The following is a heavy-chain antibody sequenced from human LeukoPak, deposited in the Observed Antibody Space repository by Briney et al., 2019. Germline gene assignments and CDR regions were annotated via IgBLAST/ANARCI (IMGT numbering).Heavy chain of an antibody. D-gene: IGHD6-19*01. CDR2: INHSGST. Sequence: SGPGLVKPSGTLSLTCGVSGGSISSSNWWSWVRQPPGKGLEWIGEINHSGSTNYNPSLKSRVTISVDTSKNQFSLKLSSVTAADTAVYYCARRWAGTFDYWGQGTLVTVSS. CDR3: ARRWAGTFDY. J-gene: IGHJ4*02. V-gene: IGHV4-4*02. CDR1: GGSISSSNW.